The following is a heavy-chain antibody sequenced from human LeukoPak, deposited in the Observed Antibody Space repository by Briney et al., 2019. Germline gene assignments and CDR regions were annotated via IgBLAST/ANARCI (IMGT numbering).Heavy chain of an antibody. Sequence: SETLSLTCTVSGGSISSYYWSWIRQPPGKGLEWFGYIYYSGSTNYNPSLKSRVTISVDTSKNQFSLRLSSVTAADTAVYYCARDSGWSESWFDPWGQGTLVTVSS. V-gene: IGHV4-59*01. CDR3: ARDSGWSESWFDP. CDR1: GGSISSYY. J-gene: IGHJ5*02. D-gene: IGHD6-19*01. CDR2: IYYSGST.